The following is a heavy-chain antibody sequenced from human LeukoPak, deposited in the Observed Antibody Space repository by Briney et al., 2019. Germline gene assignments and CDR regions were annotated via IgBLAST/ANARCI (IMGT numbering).Heavy chain of an antibody. CDR1: GGSITTYS. J-gene: IGHJ5*02. CDR2: IYYSGST. Sequence: SETLSLTCTVSGGSITTYSWSWIRQPPGNGLEWIANIYYSGSTNINPSLKSRVTISVDTSKNQFSLKLSSVTAADTAVYYCAREGYYYDSSGYSNWFDPWGQGTLVTVSS. CDR3: AREGYYYDSSGYSNWFDP. D-gene: IGHD3-22*01. V-gene: IGHV4-59*01.